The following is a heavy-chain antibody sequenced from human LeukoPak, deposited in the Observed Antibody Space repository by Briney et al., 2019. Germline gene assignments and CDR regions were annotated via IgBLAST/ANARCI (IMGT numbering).Heavy chain of an antibody. Sequence: SETLSLTCAVYGGSFSGYYWSWIRQPPGKGLEWIGEINHSGSTNYNPSLKSRVTMSVDTSKNQFSLKLSSVTAADTAVYYCARRSLTTVTFDYWGQGTLVTVSS. J-gene: IGHJ4*02. V-gene: IGHV4-34*01. D-gene: IGHD4-17*01. CDR1: GGSFSGYY. CDR2: INHSGST. CDR3: ARRSLTTVTFDY.